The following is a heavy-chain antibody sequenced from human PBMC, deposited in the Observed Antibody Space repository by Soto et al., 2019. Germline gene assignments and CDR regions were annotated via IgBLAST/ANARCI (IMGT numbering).Heavy chain of an antibody. CDR3: ASNTLVATMDY. J-gene: IGHJ4*02. CDR2: IIPILGIA. D-gene: IGHD5-12*01. Sequence: QVQLVQSGAEVTKPGSSVKVSCKASGGTFSSYTISWLRQAPGQGLEWMGRIIPILGIANYAQKFQGRVTSTADKSTSTAYMELSSLRSEDTAVYYCASNTLVATMDYWGQGTLVIVSS. CDR1: GGTFSSYT. V-gene: IGHV1-69*02.